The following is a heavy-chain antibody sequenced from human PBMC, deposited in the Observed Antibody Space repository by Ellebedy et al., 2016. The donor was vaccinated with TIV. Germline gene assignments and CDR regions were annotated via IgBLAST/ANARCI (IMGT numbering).Heavy chain of an antibody. CDR3: ARRYSGSSYHYFDY. Sequence: MPSETLSLTCTVSGGSISSYYWSWIRQPPGKGLEWIGYIYYSGSTHYNPSLKSRVTISVDTSKNQFFLKLSSVTAADTAVYYCARRYSGSSYHYFDYWGQGTLVIVSS. D-gene: IGHD1-26*01. CDR2: IYYSGST. J-gene: IGHJ4*02. V-gene: IGHV4-59*08. CDR1: GGSISSYY.